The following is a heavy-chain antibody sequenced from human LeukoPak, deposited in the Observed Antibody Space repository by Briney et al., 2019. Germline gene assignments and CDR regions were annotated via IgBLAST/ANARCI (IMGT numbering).Heavy chain of an antibody. CDR3: ARSMVRAVTQVASDY. D-gene: IGHD3-10*01. CDR2: ISTYNGNT. J-gene: IGHJ4*02. CDR1: GYTYSDYG. Sequence: ASVKVSCKASGYTYSDYGISWVRQAPGQGLEWMGWISTYNGNTIYAEKLQGRVSMTTDTSTRTAYMELRSLRSDDTAVYYCARSMVRAVTQVASDYRGQGTLVTVSS. V-gene: IGHV1-18*01.